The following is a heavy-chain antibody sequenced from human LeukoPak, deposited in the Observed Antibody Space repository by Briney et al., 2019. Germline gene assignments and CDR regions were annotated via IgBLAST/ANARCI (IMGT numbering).Heavy chain of an antibody. J-gene: IGHJ5*02. CDR2: INHSGST. CDR3: TRERSTPGINWSDP. Sequence: NPSETLSLTCAVYGESFSAYSWNWIRQSPGKGLEWIGEINHSGSTNYNPSLKSRVTISVDTSKNQTSKRQFSLKLNSVTAADTAVYYCTRERSTPGINWSDPWGQGTLVTVSS. CDR1: GESFSAYS. V-gene: IGHV4-34*01. D-gene: IGHD2-2*01.